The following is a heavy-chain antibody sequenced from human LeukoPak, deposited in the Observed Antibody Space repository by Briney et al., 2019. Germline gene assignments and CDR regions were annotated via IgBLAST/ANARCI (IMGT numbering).Heavy chain of an antibody. Sequence: TGGSLRLSCAASGFTVSSNYMSWVRQAPGKGLEWVSVIYSGGSTYYADSVKGRFTISRDNSKNTLYLQMNSPRAEDTAVYYCASDPVAGRVSGAFDIWGQGTMVTVSS. V-gene: IGHV3-53*01. CDR3: ASDPVAGRVSGAFDI. CDR1: GFTVSSNY. D-gene: IGHD6-19*01. CDR2: IYSGGST. J-gene: IGHJ3*02.